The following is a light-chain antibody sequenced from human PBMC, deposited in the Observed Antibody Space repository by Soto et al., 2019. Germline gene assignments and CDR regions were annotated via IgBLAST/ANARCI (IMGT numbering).Light chain of an antibody. V-gene: IGLV2-14*01. CDR3: SSYTSSSTLVV. CDR1: SSDVGGYNH. J-gene: IGLJ2*01. Sequence: QSALTQPASVSGSPGQSITISCTGTSSDVGGYNHVSWYQQHPGKAPKLMIYDVSNRPSGVSNRFSGSKSGNTASLTISGLQAEDEGDYYCSSYTSSSTLVVFGGGTQLTVL. CDR2: DVS.